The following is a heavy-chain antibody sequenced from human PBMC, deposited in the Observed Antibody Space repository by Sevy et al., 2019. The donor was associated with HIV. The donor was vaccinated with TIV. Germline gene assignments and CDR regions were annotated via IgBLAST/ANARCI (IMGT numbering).Heavy chain of an antibody. Sequence: SETLSLTCTVSGGSISSGSYYWSWIRQPAGKGLEWIGRIYTSGSTNYNPSLKSRVTISVDTSKNQFSLKLSSVTAADTAVYYCARENGDCSSTSCYEGVFDYWGQGTLVTVSS. V-gene: IGHV4-61*02. J-gene: IGHJ4*02. D-gene: IGHD2-2*01. CDR2: IYTSGST. CDR3: ARENGDCSSTSCYEGVFDY. CDR1: GGSISSGSYY.